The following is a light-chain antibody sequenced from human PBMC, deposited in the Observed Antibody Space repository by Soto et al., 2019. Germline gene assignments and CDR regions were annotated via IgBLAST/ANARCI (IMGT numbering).Light chain of an antibody. CDR1: QSVSSSY. V-gene: IGKV3-20*01. Sequence: ENGLKQSPGTLSLSPGERATLSCRASQSVSSSYLAWYQQKPGQAPRLLIYGASSRATGIPDRFSGSGSGTDFTLTISRLEPEDFAVYYCQQYGSSPVTFGQGTKVEIK. CDR3: QQYGSSPVT. J-gene: IGKJ1*01. CDR2: GAS.